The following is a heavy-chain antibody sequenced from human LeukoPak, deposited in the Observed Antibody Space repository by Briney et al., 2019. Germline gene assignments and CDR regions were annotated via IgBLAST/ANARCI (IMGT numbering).Heavy chain of an antibody. CDR1: GGTFSSYA. CDR2: IIPIFGTA. CDR3: ARVKGCSGGSCYSEDY. D-gene: IGHD2-15*01. J-gene: IGHJ4*02. V-gene: IGHV1-69*01. Sequence: GSSVKVSCKASGGTFSSYAISWVRQAPGQGLEWMGGIIPIFGTANYAQKFQGRVTITADESTSTAYMELSSLRSEDTAVYYCARVKGCSGGSCYSEDYWGQGTLVTVSS.